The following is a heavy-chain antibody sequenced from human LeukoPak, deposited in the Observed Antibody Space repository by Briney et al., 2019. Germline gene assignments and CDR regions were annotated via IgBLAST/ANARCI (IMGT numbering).Heavy chain of an antibody. V-gene: IGHV4-59*08. CDR3: ARHYGP. CDR2: ICYSATT. CDR1: GGSISSSC. D-gene: IGHD3-10*01. Sequence: SETLSLTCTVSGGSISSSCWSWIRQPPGKGLEWIANICYSATTNYNPSLQGRVTISVDTSKNQFSLKLNSVTATDTAVYYCARHYGPWGQGTLVTVSS. J-gene: IGHJ4*02.